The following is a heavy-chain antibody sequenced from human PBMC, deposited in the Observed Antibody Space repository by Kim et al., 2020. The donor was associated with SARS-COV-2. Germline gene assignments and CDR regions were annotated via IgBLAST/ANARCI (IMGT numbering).Heavy chain of an antibody. Sequence: GGSLRLSCAASGFTFSSCAMHWVRQAPGKGLEWVAVISYDGSNKYYADSVKGRFTISRDNSKNTLYLQMNSLRAEDTAVYYCSRDPCCCLQDFNYS. J-gene: IGHJ5*01. CDR2: ISYDGSNK. V-gene: IGHV3-30*04. CDR3: SRDPCCCLQDFNYS. D-gene: IGHD1-20*01. CDR1: GFTFSSCA.